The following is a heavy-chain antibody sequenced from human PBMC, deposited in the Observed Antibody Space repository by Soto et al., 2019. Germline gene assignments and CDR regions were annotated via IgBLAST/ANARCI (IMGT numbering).Heavy chain of an antibody. D-gene: IGHD3-3*01. V-gene: IGHV1-69*13. CDR1: GGTFSSYA. Sequence: ASVKVSCKXSGGTFSSYAISWVRQAPGQGLEWMGGIIPIFGTANYAQKFQGRVTTTADESTSTAYMELSSLRSEDTAVYYCARDLAYYDFWSGYQTYYYYGMDVWGQGTTVTVSS. CDR3: ARDLAYYDFWSGYQTYYYYGMDV. CDR2: IIPIFGTA. J-gene: IGHJ6*02.